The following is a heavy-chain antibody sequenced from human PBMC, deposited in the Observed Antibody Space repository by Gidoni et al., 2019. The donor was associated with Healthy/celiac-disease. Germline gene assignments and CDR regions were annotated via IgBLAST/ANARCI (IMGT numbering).Heavy chain of an antibody. CDR1: GFTLRSYG. CDR3: AKDHHDSSGYFRPVDL. D-gene: IGHD3-22*01. J-gene: IGHJ2*01. V-gene: IGHV3-30*18. CDR2: ISYDGSNK. Sequence: QVQLVESGGGVVQPGRSLRLSWAASGFTLRSYGRHWVRQAPGKGLEWVAVISYDGSNKYYADSVKGRFTISRDNSKNTLYLQMNSLRAEDTAVYYCAKDHHDSSGYFRPVDLWGRGTLVTVSS.